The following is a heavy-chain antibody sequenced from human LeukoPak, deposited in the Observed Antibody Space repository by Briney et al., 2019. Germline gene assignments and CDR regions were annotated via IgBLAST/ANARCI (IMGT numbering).Heavy chain of an antibody. CDR2: ISTSSSYI. D-gene: IGHD2-2*03. Sequence: KSGGSLRLSCAASGFTFSSYNMNWVRQAPGRGLEWVSSISTSSSYIYYADSVKGRFTVSRDNAKNSLYLQMNSLRAEDTAVYSCARDGYCSSTSCYAFDIWGQGTMVTVSS. V-gene: IGHV3-21*01. CDR1: GFTFSSYN. J-gene: IGHJ3*02. CDR3: ARDGYCSSTSCYAFDI.